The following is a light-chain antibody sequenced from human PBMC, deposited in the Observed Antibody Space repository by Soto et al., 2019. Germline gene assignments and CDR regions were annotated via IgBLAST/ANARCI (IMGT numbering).Light chain of an antibody. Sequence: EIVLTQSPDTLSLSPGERATLSCRASQSVSSNFLAWYRQKPGQAPRLLIYDGSNRATGIPDRFSGSGSGTDFTLTISRLEPEDFAVYYCQQYDSSPRTFGQGTKVDIK. CDR2: DGS. V-gene: IGKV3-20*01. J-gene: IGKJ1*01. CDR3: QQYDSSPRT. CDR1: QSVSSNF.